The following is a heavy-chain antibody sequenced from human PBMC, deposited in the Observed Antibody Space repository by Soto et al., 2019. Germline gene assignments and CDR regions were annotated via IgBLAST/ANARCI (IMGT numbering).Heavy chain of an antibody. CDR3: ARVWRDGYNYVRDYFDY. CDR1: GGTFSSYA. Sequence: SVKVSCKASGGTFSSYAISWVRQAPGQGLEWMGGIIPIFGTANYAQKFQGRVTITADESTSTAYMELSSLRSEDTAVYYCARVWRDGYNYVRDYFDYWGQGTLVTVSS. J-gene: IGHJ4*02. D-gene: IGHD5-12*01. V-gene: IGHV1-69*13. CDR2: IIPIFGTA.